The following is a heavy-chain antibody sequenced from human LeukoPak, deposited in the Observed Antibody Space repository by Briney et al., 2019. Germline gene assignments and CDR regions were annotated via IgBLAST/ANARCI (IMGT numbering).Heavy chain of an antibody. D-gene: IGHD3-22*01. CDR2: IYYSGST. CDR1: GGSISSSSYY. Sequence: PSETLSLTCSVSGGSISSSSYYWGWIRQAPGKGLEWIGSIYYSGSTYYNPSLKSRVIILVDTSKNQFSLKLSSVTAADTAIYYCARDPVPNYYDSAGYYFDYWGQGTLVTVSS. J-gene: IGHJ4*02. V-gene: IGHV4-39*07. CDR3: ARDPVPNYYDSAGYYFDY.